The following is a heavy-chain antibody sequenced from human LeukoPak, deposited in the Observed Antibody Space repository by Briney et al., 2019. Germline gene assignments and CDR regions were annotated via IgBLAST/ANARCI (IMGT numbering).Heavy chain of an antibody. CDR1: GGSISSDKW. D-gene: IGHD1/OR15-1a*01. J-gene: IGHJ4*02. CDR2: IYYSGST. V-gene: IGHV4-4*02. CDR3: ARWSQEQLNFYY. Sequence: ASETLSLTCAVSGGSISSDKWWTWVRQSPGKGLEWIGYIYYSGSTNYNPSLKSRVTISVDTSKNQFSLELSSVTAADTAVYYCARWSQEQLNFYYWGQGTLVTVSS.